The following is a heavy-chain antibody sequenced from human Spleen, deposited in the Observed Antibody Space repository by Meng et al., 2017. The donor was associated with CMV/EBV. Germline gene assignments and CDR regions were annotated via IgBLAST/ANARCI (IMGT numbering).Heavy chain of an antibody. J-gene: IGHJ5*02. CDR2: IHDSGDT. V-gene: IGHV4-31*02. Sequence: VSGGSINSGGYYWTWMRQHPGKGVEWIGYIHDSGDTYYKPSLKSRVSISIDTSENQFSLKLRSVTAADTAIYYCARDASNRAGWFDHWGQGALVTVSS. CDR3: ARDASNRAGWFDH. D-gene: IGHD1-14*01. CDR1: GGSINSGGYY.